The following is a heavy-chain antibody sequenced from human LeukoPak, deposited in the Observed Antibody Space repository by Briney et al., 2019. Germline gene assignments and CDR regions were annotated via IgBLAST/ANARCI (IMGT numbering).Heavy chain of an antibody. CDR1: GFTFSDYY. V-gene: IGHV3-11*04. Sequence: GGSLRLSCAASGFTFSDYYMSWIRQAPGKGLEWVSYISSSGSTIYYADSVKGRFTISRDNAKNSLYLQMNSLRAEDTAVYYCARDRGSGSYRIHKTLDYWGQGTLVTVSS. CDR3: ARDRGSGSYRIHKTLDY. J-gene: IGHJ4*02. CDR2: ISSSGSTI. D-gene: IGHD1-26*01.